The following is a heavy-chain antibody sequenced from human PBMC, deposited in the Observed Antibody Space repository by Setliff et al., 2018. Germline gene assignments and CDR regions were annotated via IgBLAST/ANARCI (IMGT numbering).Heavy chain of an antibody. CDR1: GGSISNSDYY. J-gene: IGHJ4*02. CDR3: ARHRPNPPFDA. D-gene: IGHD7-27*01. Sequence: PSETLSLTCPVSGGSISNSDYYWDWIRQPPGKGLEWIGRVHYSGDTYYIPSLLSRVTISVDTSKNQFSLKLSPVTAADTSVYFCARHRPNPPFDAWGQGALVTVSS. V-gene: IGHV4-39*01. CDR2: VHYSGDT.